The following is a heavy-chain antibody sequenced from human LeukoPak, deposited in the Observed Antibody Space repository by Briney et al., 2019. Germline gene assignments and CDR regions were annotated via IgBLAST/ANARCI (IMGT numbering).Heavy chain of an antibody. J-gene: IGHJ5*02. CDR1: GYTFTSYG. CDR3: ARASEIVGAEENWFDP. V-gene: IGHV1-18*01. CDR2: ISAHNGNT. D-gene: IGHD1-26*01. Sequence: ASVKVSCKASGYTFTSYGISWVRQAPGQGLEWMGWISAHNGNTNYAQKLQGRVTMTTDTSTSTAYMELRSLRSDDTAVYYCARASEIVGAEENWFDPWGQGTLVTVSS.